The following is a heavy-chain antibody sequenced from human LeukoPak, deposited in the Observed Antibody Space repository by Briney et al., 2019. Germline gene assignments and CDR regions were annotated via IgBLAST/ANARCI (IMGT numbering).Heavy chain of an antibody. D-gene: IGHD5-18*01. Sequence: SETLSLTCTVSGGSISSSSYYWSWIRQPPGKGLEWIGYIYYSGSTNYNPSLKSRVTISVDTSKNQFPLKLSSVTAADTAVYYCARGDTAMVIGYWGQGTLVTVSS. J-gene: IGHJ4*02. CDR1: GGSISSSSYY. CDR3: ARGDTAMVIGY. V-gene: IGHV4-61*01. CDR2: IYYSGST.